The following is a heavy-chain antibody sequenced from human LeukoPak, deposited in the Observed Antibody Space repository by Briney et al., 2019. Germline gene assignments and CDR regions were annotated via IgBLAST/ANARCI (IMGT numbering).Heavy chain of an antibody. J-gene: IGHJ4*02. CDR3: ARGAGYNYPYYFDY. V-gene: IGHV3-23*01. CDR2: ISDSGGST. Sequence: GGSLRLSCAASGFTFSNCAMSWVRQAPGKGLEWVSAISDSGGSTYYADSVKGRFTISRDNSKNTLYLQMNSLRAEDTAVYYCARGAGYNYPYYFDYWAREPWSPSPQ. CDR1: GFTFSNCA. D-gene: IGHD5-24*01.